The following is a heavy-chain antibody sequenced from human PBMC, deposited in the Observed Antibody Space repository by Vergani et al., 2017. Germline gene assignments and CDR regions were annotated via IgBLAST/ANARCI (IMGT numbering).Heavy chain of an antibody. J-gene: IGHJ4*02. CDR1: GFTFSSYG. CDR3: AKLCGGDCYSADY. Sequence: QVQLVESGGGVVQPGRSLRLSCAASGFTFSSYGMHWVRQAPGKGLEWVAVISYDGSNKYYADSVEGRFTISRDNSKNTLYLQMNSLRAEDTAVYYCAKLCGGDCYSADYWGQGTLVTVSS. V-gene: IGHV3-30*18. D-gene: IGHD2-21*01. CDR2: ISYDGSNK.